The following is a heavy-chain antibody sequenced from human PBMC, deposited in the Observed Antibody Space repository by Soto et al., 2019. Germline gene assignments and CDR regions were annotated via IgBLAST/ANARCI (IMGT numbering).Heavy chain of an antibody. J-gene: IGHJ4*02. Sequence: SETLSLTCTVSGGSISSYYWSWIRQPPGKGLEWIGYIYYSGSTNYNPSLKSRVTISVDTSKNQFSLKLSSVTAADTAVYYCARGTTGTMTIDYWGQGTLVTVSS. CDR3: ARGTTGTMTIDY. D-gene: IGHD1-1*01. V-gene: IGHV4-59*08. CDR2: IYYSGST. CDR1: GGSISSYY.